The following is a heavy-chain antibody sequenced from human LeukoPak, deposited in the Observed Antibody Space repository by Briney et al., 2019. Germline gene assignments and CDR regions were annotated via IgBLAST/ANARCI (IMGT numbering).Heavy chain of an antibody. Sequence: SETLSLTCTVSGGSISSYYWSWLRQPPGKGLEWIGYIYYSGSTNYNPSLKSRVTISVDTSKKQFSLKLSSVTAAETAVYYCARHPSIAAAGTDAFDIWGQGTMVTVSS. J-gene: IGHJ3*02. V-gene: IGHV4-59*08. D-gene: IGHD6-13*01. CDR1: GGSISSYY. CDR3: ARHPSIAAAGTDAFDI. CDR2: IYYSGST.